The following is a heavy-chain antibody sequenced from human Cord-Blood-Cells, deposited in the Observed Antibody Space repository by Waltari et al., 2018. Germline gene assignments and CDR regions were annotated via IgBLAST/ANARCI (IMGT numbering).Heavy chain of an antibody. CDR2: IIPILGIA. Sequence: QVQLVQSGAEVKKPGSSVKVSCKASGGTFSSYAISWVRQAPGQGLEWMGRIIPILGIANYAQKFQGRVTITADKSTSTAYMELSSLRSEETAVYYCARVTAAGRGAFDIWGQGTMVTVSS. CDR3: ARVTAAGRGAFDI. J-gene: IGHJ3*02. V-gene: IGHV1-69*09. CDR1: GGTFSSYA. D-gene: IGHD6-13*01.